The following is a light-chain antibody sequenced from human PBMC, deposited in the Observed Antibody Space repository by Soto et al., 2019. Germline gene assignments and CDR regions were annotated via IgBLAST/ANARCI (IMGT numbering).Light chain of an antibody. CDR1: SSNIGSNT. CDR2: SNN. CDR3: AAWDDNLNGLL. Sequence: QSVLTQPPSASGTPGQRVTISCSGSSSNIGSNTVHWYQQLPGTAPKLLLYSNNQRPSGVPDRFSGSKSGTSASLAISGLQSEDEADFYCAAWDDNLNGLLFGGGTKVTVL. J-gene: IGLJ2*01. V-gene: IGLV1-44*01.